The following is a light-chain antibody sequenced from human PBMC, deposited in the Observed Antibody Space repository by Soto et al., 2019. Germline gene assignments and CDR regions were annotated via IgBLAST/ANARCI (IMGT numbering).Light chain of an antibody. V-gene: IGLV3-21*04. Sequence: SYELTQPPSVSVAPGKTARISCGGNNIGSKSVHWYQRKPGQAPLLVIYSDPDLPSVITERFPGSNSGNTAALTISRVEAGEEDDYYCQVWDSSSAHVVFGGGTKVTVL. CDR3: QVWDSSSAHVV. J-gene: IGLJ2*01. CDR1: NIGSKS. CDR2: SDP.